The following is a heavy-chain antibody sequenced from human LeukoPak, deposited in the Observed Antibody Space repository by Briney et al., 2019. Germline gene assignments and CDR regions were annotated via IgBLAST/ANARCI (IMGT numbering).Heavy chain of an antibody. J-gene: IGHJ4*02. V-gene: IGHV4-34*01. Sequence: SETLSLTCAVYGGSFSGYYWSWIRQPPGKGLEWIGEINHSGSTNYNPSLKSRVTISVDTSKNQSSLKLSSVTAADTAVYYCAGSTAMVPFDYWGQGTLDTVSS. CDR2: INHSGST. D-gene: IGHD5-18*01. CDR1: GGSFSGYY. CDR3: AGSTAMVPFDY.